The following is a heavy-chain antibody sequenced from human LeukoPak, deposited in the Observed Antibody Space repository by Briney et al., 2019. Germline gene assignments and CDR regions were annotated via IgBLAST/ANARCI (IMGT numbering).Heavy chain of an antibody. CDR1: GFTVINNY. J-gene: IGHJ3*02. Sequence: GGSLRLSCAASGFTVINNYMSWVRQAPGKGLEWVSVIYSGGSTFYADSVEGRFTISRDNSKNTLYLQMNSLRAEDTAVYYCARSGSYSGAFDIWGRGTMVTVSS. D-gene: IGHD1-26*01. CDR3: ARSGSYSGAFDI. V-gene: IGHV3-53*01. CDR2: IYSGGST.